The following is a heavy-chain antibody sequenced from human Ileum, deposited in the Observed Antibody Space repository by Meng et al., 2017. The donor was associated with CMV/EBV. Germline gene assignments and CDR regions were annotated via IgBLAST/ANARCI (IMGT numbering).Heavy chain of an antibody. V-gene: IGHV4-39*07. Sequence: SETLSLTCTVSGGSIDSSTYYWGWIRQPPGKGLEWIGSVSYTGDTDYNASLRSRGTMSVDTSQSQFFLKVNSVTAADTAVYSCVRILNTGINGRGWFDLWGQGVLVTVSS. CDR3: VRILNTGINGRGWFDL. D-gene: IGHD2-8*02. CDR1: GGSIDSSTYY. J-gene: IGHJ5*01. CDR2: VSYTGDT.